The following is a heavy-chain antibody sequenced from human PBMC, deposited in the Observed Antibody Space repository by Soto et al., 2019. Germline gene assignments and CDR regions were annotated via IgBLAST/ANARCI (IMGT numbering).Heavy chain of an antibody. D-gene: IGHD5-18*01. CDR1: GYTFTSYG. CDR2: IDPSDSST. Sequence: GASVKVSCKASGYTFTSYGISWVRQMPGKGLEWMGRIDPSDSSTKYSPSFQGHVTISTDKSITTAHLQWTSLKVSDTAIYYCAATGYTYGYHFDHWGQGTQVTVSS. V-gene: IGHV5-10-1*01. CDR3: AATGYTYGYHFDH. J-gene: IGHJ4*02.